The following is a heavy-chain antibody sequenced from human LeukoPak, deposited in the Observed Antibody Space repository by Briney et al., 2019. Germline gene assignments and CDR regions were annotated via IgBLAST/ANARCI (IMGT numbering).Heavy chain of an antibody. CDR3: ARRSGIAVAGAFDY. J-gene: IGHJ4*02. D-gene: IGHD6-19*01. V-gene: IGHV3-23*01. Sequence: GGSLRLSCAASGFTFSSYAMSWVRQAPGKGLEWVSTISNSDGSTYYADSVKGRFTISRDNSKNTLYLQMNSLRAEDTAVYYCARRSGIAVAGAFDYWGQGTLVTVSS. CDR1: GFTFSSYA. CDR2: ISNSDGST.